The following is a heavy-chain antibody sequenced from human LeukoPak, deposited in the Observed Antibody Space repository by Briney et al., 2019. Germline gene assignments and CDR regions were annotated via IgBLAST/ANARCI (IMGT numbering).Heavy chain of an antibody. CDR2: IYTSGST. V-gene: IGHV4-4*09. D-gene: IGHD6-19*01. CDR1: GGSVRSYY. Sequence: SETLSLTCIVSGGSVRSYYWSWLRQFAGKELQGIGYIYTSGSTDYNPSLKSRVTISVDRSRNLIFLNLRAVTAADRAVYSWSGGPAWAGTAFDFWGRGTGSPSPQ. CDR3: SGGPAWAGTAFDF. J-gene: IGHJ4*02.